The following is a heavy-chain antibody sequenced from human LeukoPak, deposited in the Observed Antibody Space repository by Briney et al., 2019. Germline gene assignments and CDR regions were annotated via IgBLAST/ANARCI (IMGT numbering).Heavy chain of an antibody. D-gene: IGHD3-3*01. Sequence: GGSLRLSCAASGFTFSSYGMHWVRQAPGKGLEWVAFIRYDGSNKYYADSVKGRFTISRDNSKNTLYLQMNSLRAEDTAVYYCAKDGYYDFWSGYHGTYYFDYWGQGTLVTVSS. CDR3: AKDGYYDFWSGYHGTYYFDY. CDR1: GFTFSSYG. V-gene: IGHV3-30*02. J-gene: IGHJ4*02. CDR2: IRYDGSNK.